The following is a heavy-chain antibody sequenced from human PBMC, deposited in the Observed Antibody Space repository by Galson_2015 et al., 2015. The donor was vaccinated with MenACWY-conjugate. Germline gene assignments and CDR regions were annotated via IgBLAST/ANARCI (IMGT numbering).Heavy chain of an antibody. CDR3: AREDTNWKFDV. CDR1: GFTFRSYN. J-gene: IGHJ6*04. V-gene: IGHV3-21*01. D-gene: IGHD1-20*01. CDR2: ISSYSTYI. Sequence: SLRLSCAASGFTFRSYNMHWVRQAPGKGLQWVSSISSYSTYIYYEDSVKGRFTISRDNANNSLYLELNTLRAEYTAVYFCAREDTNWKFDVWGKGTTVTVYS.